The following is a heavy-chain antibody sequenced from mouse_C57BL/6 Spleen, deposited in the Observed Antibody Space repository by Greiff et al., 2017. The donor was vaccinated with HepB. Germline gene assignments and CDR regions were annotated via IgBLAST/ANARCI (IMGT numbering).Heavy chain of an antibody. Sequence: QVQLQQPGAELVKPGASVKLSCKASGYTFTSYWMHWVKQRPGQGLEWIGMIHPNSGSTNYNEKFKSKATLTVDKSSSTAYMQLSSLTSEDSAVYYCARRFLDGYYVFDYWGQGTTLTVSS. CDR3: ARRFLDGYYVFDY. V-gene: IGHV1-64*01. CDR2: IHPNSGST. D-gene: IGHD2-3*01. CDR1: GYTFTSYW. J-gene: IGHJ2*01.